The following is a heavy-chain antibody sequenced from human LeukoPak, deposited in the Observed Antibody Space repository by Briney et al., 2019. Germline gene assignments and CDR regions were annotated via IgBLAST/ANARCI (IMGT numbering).Heavy chain of an antibody. V-gene: IGHV1-46*03. CDR2: INPSGGST. J-gene: IGHJ4*02. D-gene: IGHD1-26*01. CDR3: ARDRGATNFDY. CDR1: GYTFTSYY. Sequence: GASVKVSCKASGYTFTSYYMHWVRQAPGQGLEWMGIINPSGGSTSYAQEFQGRVTMTRDTSTSTVYMELSSLRSEDTAVYYCARDRGATNFDYWGQGTLVTVSS.